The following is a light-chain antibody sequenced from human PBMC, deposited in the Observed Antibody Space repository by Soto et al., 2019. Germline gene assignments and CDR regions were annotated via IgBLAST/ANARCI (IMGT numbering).Light chain of an antibody. CDR3: QQYSRAPPT. CDR2: DAS. V-gene: IGKV3-20*01. CDR1: QSVSSSY. Sequence: EIVLTQSPGTLSLSPGERATLSCRARQSVSSSYLAWFQQKPGQAPRLLIYDASSRATGIPDRFSGSGSGTDFTLTISRLEPEDFAAYYCQQYSRAPPTFGQGTKV. J-gene: IGKJ1*01.